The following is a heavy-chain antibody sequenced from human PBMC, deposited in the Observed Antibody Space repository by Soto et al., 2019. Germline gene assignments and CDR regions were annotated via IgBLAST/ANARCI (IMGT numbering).Heavy chain of an antibody. J-gene: IGHJ5*01. Sequence: SETLSLTCSVSGDSISNLDYFWAWIRQPPGQALEYIGYIYKSATTYYDPSFESRVAISVDTSKSQFSLNVTSVTAADTAVYFCARGRYCLTGRCFPNWFESWGQGALVTVSS. CDR3: ARGRYCLTGRCFPNWFES. D-gene: IGHD7-27*01. CDR2: IYKSATT. CDR1: GDSISNLDYF. V-gene: IGHV4-30-4*01.